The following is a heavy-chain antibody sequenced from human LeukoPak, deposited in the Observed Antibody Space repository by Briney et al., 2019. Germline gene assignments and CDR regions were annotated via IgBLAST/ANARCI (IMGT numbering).Heavy chain of an antibody. D-gene: IGHD2-2*02. Sequence: SVKVSCKASGYTFTSYDINWVRQATGQGLEWMGWMNPNSGNTGYAQKFQGRVTMTRNTSISTAYMELSSLRSEDTAVYYCARVPAAISNYYYYYMDVWGKGTTVIVSS. J-gene: IGHJ6*03. CDR1: GYTFTSYD. CDR2: MNPNSGNT. CDR3: ARVPAAISNYYYYYMDV. V-gene: IGHV1-8*01.